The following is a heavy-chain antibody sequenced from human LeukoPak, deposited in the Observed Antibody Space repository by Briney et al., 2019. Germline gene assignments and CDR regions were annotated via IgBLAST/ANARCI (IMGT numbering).Heavy chain of an antibody. V-gene: IGHV3-7*01. CDR1: GFTFNSYW. CDR2: IKGDGSDK. CDR3: ARDSSLYCSDNTCYWGLDY. J-gene: IGHJ4*02. D-gene: IGHD2-15*01. Sequence: GGSLRLSCVASGFTFNSYWMSWVRQAPGKWLEWLAGIKGDGSDKRYVDSVRGRFTISRDNAEKSLYLQMNSLRAEDTAVYYCARDSSLYCSDNTCYWGLDYWGQGTLVTVSS.